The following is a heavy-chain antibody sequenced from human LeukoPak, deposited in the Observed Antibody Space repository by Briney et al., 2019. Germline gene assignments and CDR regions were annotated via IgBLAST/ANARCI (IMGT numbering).Heavy chain of an antibody. D-gene: IGHD4-17*01. V-gene: IGHV4-39*01. CDR1: GGSISSSSYY. CDR2: IYYSGST. Sequence: SETLSLTRTVSGGSISSSSYYWGWIRQPPGKGLEWIGSIYYSGSTYYNPSLKSRVTISVDTSKNQFSLKLSSVTAADTAVYYCARDYGDYVDAFDIWGQGTMVTVSS. J-gene: IGHJ3*02. CDR3: ARDYGDYVDAFDI.